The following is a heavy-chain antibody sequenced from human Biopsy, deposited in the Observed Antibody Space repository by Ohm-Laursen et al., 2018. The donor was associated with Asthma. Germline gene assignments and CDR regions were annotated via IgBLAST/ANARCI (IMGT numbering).Heavy chain of an antibody. CDR3: ARAQDYYDSRGYYRSFDY. D-gene: IGHD3-22*01. CDR1: YGSITSGGSY. Sequence: TLSLTCPVSYGSITSGGSYWTWIRQKPGKGLEWIGFIYYSGSTYYNPSLKSRVSISIDTSKNQFSLKLSSVTAADTAVYYCARAQDYYDSRGYYRSFDYWGQGTLVTVSS. J-gene: IGHJ4*02. V-gene: IGHV4-31*02. CDR2: IYYSGST.